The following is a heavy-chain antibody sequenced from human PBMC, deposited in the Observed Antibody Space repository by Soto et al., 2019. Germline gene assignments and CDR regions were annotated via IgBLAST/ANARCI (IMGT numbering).Heavy chain of an antibody. CDR2: IYWDDDK. Sequence: QITLKESGPTLVKPTQTLTLTCTFSGFSLSTSGVGVAWIRQPPGKALEWLALIYWDDDKRYRPSLESRLTIXXXTXKNQAVLTMTNMDSVDTATYYCAYLPCSGGSCYWFSFSGMDVWGQGTTVTVSS. D-gene: IGHD2-15*01. V-gene: IGHV2-5*02. CDR1: GFSLSTSGVG. CDR3: AYLPCSGGSCYWFSFSGMDV. J-gene: IGHJ6*02.